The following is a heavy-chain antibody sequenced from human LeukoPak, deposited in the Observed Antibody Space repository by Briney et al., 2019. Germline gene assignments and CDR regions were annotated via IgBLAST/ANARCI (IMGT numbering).Heavy chain of an antibody. CDR1: GYTFTSYD. CDR3: ARKSGSYFPPNDNWFDP. J-gene: IGHJ5*02. Sequence: ASVKVSCKASGYTFTSYDINWVRQATGQGLEWMGWMNPNSGNTGYAQKFQGRVTMTRNTSISTAYMELSSLRSEDTAVYYCARKSGSYFPPNDNWFDPWGQGTLVTASS. D-gene: IGHD1-26*01. V-gene: IGHV1-8*01. CDR2: MNPNSGNT.